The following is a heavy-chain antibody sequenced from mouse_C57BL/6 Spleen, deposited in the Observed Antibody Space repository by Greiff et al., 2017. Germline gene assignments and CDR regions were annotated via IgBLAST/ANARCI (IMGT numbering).Heavy chain of an antibody. CDR1: GYTFTSYT. V-gene: IGHV1-4*01. CDR3: ARFDDDWAY. Sequence: QVQLKQSGAELARPGASVKMSCKASGYTFTSYTMHWVKQRPGQGLEWIGYINPSSGYTKYNQKFKDKATLTADKSSSTAYMQLSSLTSEDSAVYYCARFDDDWAYWGQGTLVTVSA. D-gene: IGHD2-4*01. J-gene: IGHJ3*01. CDR2: INPSSGYT.